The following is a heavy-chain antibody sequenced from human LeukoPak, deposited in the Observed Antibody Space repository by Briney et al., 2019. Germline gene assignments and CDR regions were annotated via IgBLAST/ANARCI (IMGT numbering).Heavy chain of an antibody. D-gene: IGHD3-9*01. J-gene: IGHJ5*01. V-gene: IGHV3-23*01. Sequence: GGSLRLSCAASGFTFSSYAMSWVRQAPGKGLEWVSAISGSGGSTYYADSVKGRFTISRDNAKNSLYLQINSLRAEDTAVYYCARPDRRDILTGYYSDSWGQGTLVTVSS. CDR1: GFTFSSYA. CDR3: ARPDRRDILTGYYSDS. CDR2: ISGSGGST.